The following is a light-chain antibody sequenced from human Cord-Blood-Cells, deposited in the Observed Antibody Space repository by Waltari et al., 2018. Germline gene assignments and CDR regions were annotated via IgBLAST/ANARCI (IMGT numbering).Light chain of an antibody. CDR1: QSVSSY. V-gene: IGKV3-11*01. CDR3: QQRSNWPPT. J-gene: IGKJ4*01. CDR2: DAS. Sequence: EIVLTQSPATLSLCPGERATLSCRASQSVSSYLAWYQQKPGQAPRLLIYDASNRATGIPARFSGSGSGTDFTLTISSLEPEDFAVYYCQQRSNWPPTFGGGTKVEIK.